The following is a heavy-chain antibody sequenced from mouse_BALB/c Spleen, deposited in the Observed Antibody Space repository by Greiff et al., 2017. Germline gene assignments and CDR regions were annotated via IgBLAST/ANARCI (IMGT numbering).Heavy chain of an antibody. CDR2: INSNGGST. CDR3: AREGDYYGPAWFAY. D-gene: IGHD2-1*01. CDR1: GFTFSSYY. J-gene: IGHJ3*01. V-gene: IGHV5-6-2*01. Sequence: EVMLVESGGGLVKLGGSLKLSCAASGFTFSSYYMSWVRQTPEKRLELVAAINSNGGSTYYPDTVKGRFTISRDNAKNTLYLQMSSLKSEDTALYYCAREGDYYGPAWFAYWGQGTLVTVSA.